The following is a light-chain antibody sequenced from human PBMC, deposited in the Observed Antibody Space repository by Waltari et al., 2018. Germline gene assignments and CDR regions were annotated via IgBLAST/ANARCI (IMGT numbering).Light chain of an antibody. J-gene: IGKJ4*01. CDR3: QQRHDWPLN. CDR1: QSVRSY. Sequence: EILLTQSPVTLSVSPGERATLSCKASQSVRSYLAWYQQKPGQAPRLLNYDASNRASGIPARFSGSGSGTDFTLTISNVEPEDFAVYYCQQRHDWPLNFGGGTKLEIK. V-gene: IGKV3-11*01. CDR2: DAS.